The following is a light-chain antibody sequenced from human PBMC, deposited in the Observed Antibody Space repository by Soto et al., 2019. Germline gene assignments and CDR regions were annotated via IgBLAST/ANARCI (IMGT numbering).Light chain of an antibody. CDR1: QSVRSN. J-gene: IGKJ4*01. Sequence: EVVMTQSPATLSVSPGERVTLSCRASQSVRSNLAWYLQKPGQAPRLLIYGASTRATGIPARFSGSGSGTEFTLTICSLQSEDFAVYCCQQYNNWPPLTFGGGTKVEIK. CDR3: QQYNNWPPLT. CDR2: GAS. V-gene: IGKV3-15*01.